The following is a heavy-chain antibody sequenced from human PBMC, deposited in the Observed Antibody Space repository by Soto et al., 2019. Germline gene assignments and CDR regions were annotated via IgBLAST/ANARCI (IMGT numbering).Heavy chain of an antibody. CDR2: IYYSGST. Sequence: PSETLSLTCTVSGGSISSGGYYWSWIRQHPGKGLEWIGYIYYSGSTYYNPSLKSRVTISVDTSKNQFSLKLSSVTAADTAVYYCARDRIYYDSSGYYGDYYGMDVWGQGTTVTVSS. V-gene: IGHV4-31*03. CDR1: GGSISSGGYY. CDR3: ARDRIYYDSSGYYGDYYGMDV. J-gene: IGHJ6*02. D-gene: IGHD3-22*01.